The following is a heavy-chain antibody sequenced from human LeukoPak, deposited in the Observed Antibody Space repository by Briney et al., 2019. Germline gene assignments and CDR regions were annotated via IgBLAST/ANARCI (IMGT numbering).Heavy chain of an antibody. CDR1: GFTFSSYA. CDR2: ISSSSSYI. Sequence: PGGSLRLSCAASGFTFSSYAMNWVRQAPGKGLEWVSSISSSSSYIYYADSVKGRFTISRDNSKNTLYLQMNGLRAEDTAVYYCAKEGNPMIVVVIKVYFDYWGQGTLVTVSS. J-gene: IGHJ4*02. V-gene: IGHV3-21*04. D-gene: IGHD3-22*01. CDR3: AKEGNPMIVVVIKVYFDY.